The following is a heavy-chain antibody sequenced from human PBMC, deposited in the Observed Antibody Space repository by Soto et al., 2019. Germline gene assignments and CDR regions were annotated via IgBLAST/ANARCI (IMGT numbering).Heavy chain of an antibody. CDR3: ARDLAVAGIGSFFDP. CDR2: INPNSGGT. D-gene: IGHD6-19*01. J-gene: IGHJ5*02. CDR1: GYTFTGYY. Sequence: ASVKVSCKASGYTFTGYYVHWVRQAPGQGLEWMGWINPNSGGTNYAQKFQGWVTMTRDTSISTAYMELSRLRSDDTAVYYCARDLAVAGIGSFFDPWGQGTLVTVSS. V-gene: IGHV1-2*04.